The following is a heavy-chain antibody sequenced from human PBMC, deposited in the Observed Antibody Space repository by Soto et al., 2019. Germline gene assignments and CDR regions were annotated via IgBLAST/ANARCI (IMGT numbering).Heavy chain of an antibody. J-gene: IGHJ5*02. Sequence: SETLSLTCTVSGGAISGYYWTWIRQPAGKGLEWIGRIYSSGGTKYNPSLKSRVDMSLDMSKNQFSLRLNSVTAADTAVYYCARGQRFSDSFDPWGQGTLVTVSS. CDR2: IYSSGGT. D-gene: IGHD3-3*01. V-gene: IGHV4-4*07. CDR3: ARGQRFSDSFDP. CDR1: GGAISGYY.